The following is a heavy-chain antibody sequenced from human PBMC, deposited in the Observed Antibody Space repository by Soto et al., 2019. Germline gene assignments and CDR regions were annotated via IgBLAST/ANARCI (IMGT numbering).Heavy chain of an antibody. CDR1: GYISTTYG. D-gene: IGHD2-2*01. Sequence: GASVKVSCKASGYISTTYGVSWVRQAPGQGLEWMGWISGDNGNTKYAKKYQGRVTMTTDTSTKITYMELRSLRSDDTAVYYCAAGIVVVPVLKLPTMDVWGQGTTVTVSS. J-gene: IGHJ6*02. V-gene: IGHV1-18*01. CDR2: ISGDNGNT. CDR3: AAGIVVVPVLKLPTMDV.